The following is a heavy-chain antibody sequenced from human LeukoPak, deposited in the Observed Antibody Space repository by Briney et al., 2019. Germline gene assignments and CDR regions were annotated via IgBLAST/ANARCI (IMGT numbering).Heavy chain of an antibody. D-gene: IGHD2-8*01. V-gene: IGHV3-23*01. CDR3: AKEQRIRHCSEGVCMEGYYFDY. Sequence: PGGSLRLSCTGSGFNFNMFAMNWVCQAPGQGLEWVSGLSRGGGTTNYADSVKGRFTISRDKSKNMVFLQMNSRRPEDTAVYYCAKEQRIRHCSEGVCMEGYYFDYWGQGSLVTVSS. CDR1: GFNFNMFA. CDR2: LSRGGGTT. J-gene: IGHJ4*02.